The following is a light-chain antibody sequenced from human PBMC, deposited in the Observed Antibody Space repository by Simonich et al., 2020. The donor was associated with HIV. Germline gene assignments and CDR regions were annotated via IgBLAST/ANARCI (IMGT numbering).Light chain of an antibody. CDR3: CSYAGSYTV. J-gene: IGLJ3*02. CDR1: SSDVCGYNY. CDR2: DVR. V-gene: IGLV2-11*01. Sequence: QSALTQPPSASGSPGPSVTISCTRTSSDVCGYNYVSLYQQHPGKAPQRMIYDVRKGPSGVPDRFSGSKSGNTASLTISGLQAEDEADYYCCSYAGSYTVFGGGTKLTVL.